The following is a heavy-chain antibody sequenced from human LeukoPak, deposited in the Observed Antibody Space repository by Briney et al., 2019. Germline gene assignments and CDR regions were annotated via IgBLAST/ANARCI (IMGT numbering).Heavy chain of an antibody. V-gene: IGHV4-61*02. CDR3: ARYRVVPAARYYYYMDV. D-gene: IGHD2-2*01. CDR2: IYTSGST. CDR1: GGSISSGSYY. J-gene: IGHJ6*03. Sequence: PSETLSLTCTVSGGSISSGSYYWGWIRQPAGKGLEWIGRIYTSGSTNYNPSLKSRVTISVDTSKNQFSLKLSSVTAADTAVYYCARYRVVPAARYYYYMDVWGKGTTVTVSS.